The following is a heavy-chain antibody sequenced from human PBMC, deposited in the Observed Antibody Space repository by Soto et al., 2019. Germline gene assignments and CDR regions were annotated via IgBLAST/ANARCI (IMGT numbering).Heavy chain of an antibody. CDR2: MSKCGFDG. J-gene: IGHJ4*02. D-gene: IGHD6-19*01. Sequence: GVTMRRSWVVSGITLSGFGRQWIRQPPCEGLAWVASMSKCGFDGFYSESVEGRFPISRDDSKYTVFLQMNSLKVEDTAASFCSCPHEVQWLVLVHSGEGTQGIGS. CDR3: SCPHEVQWLVLVH. CDR1: GITLSGFG. V-gene: IGHV3-30*19.